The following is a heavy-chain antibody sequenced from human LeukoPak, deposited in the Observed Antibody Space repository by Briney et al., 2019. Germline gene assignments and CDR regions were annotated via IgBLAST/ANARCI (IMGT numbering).Heavy chain of an antibody. CDR3: ARDVYYVRMGGNWFDP. V-gene: IGHV1-69*01. D-gene: IGHD3-10*02. J-gene: IGHJ5*02. CDR2: IIPIFGTA. CDR1: GGTFSSYA. Sequence: SVKVSCKASGGTFSSYAISWVRQAPGQGLEWMGGIIPIFGTANYAQKFQGRVTITADESTSTAYMELSSLRSEDTAAYYCARDVYYVRMGGNWFDPWGQGTLVTVSS.